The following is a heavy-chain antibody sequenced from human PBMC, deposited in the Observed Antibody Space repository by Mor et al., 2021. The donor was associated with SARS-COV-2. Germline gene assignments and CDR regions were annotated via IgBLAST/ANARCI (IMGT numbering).Heavy chain of an antibody. CDR2: IYPSDSYT. D-gene: IGHD2-2*01. Sequence: IGWVRQMPGKGPEWMGIIYPSDSYTRYSPSFQGQVTISADKSINTAYLQWSSLKASDTAMYYCAKLYEVPTAITRVGDFDYWGQGTLV. J-gene: IGHJ4*02. CDR3: AKLYEVPTAITRVGDFDY. V-gene: IGHV5-51*01.